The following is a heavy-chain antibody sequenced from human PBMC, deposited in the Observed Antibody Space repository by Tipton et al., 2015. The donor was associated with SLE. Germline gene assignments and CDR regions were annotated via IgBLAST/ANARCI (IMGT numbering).Heavy chain of an antibody. CDR3: ARVDLEDYYDSGGYYYVDY. CDR1: GGSISSSSYY. D-gene: IGHD3-22*01. J-gene: IGHJ4*02. CDR2: TYHSGST. V-gene: IGHV4-39*07. Sequence: TLSLTCTVSGGSISSSSYYWGWIRQPPGKGLEWIGSTYHSGSTYYNPSLKSRVTISVDPSKNQFSLKLSSVTAADTAVYYCARVDLEDYYDSGGYYYVDYWGQGTLVTVSS.